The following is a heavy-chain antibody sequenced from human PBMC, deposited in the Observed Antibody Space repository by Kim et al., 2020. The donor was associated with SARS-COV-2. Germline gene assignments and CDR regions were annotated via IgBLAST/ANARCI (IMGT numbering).Heavy chain of an antibody. Sequence: ASVKVSCKASGYTFTSYGISWVRQAPGQGLEWMGWISAYNGNTNYAQKLQGRVTMTTDTSTSTAYMELRSLRSDDTAVYYCARLQWLETPGWFDPWGQGTLVTVSS. CDR2: ISAYNGNT. CDR1: GYTFTSYG. V-gene: IGHV1-18*01. J-gene: IGHJ5*02. CDR3: ARLQWLETPGWFDP. D-gene: IGHD6-19*01.